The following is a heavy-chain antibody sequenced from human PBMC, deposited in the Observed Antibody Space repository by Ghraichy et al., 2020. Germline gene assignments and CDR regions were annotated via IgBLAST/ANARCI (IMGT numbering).Heavy chain of an antibody. Sequence: GGSLRLSCAASGFTFSSYAMSWVRQAPGKGLEWVSAISGSGGSTYYADSVKGRFTISRDNSKNTLYLQMNSLRAEDTAVYYCAKDLTYDSSGYYYSGDYGMDVWGQGTTVTVSS. D-gene: IGHD3-22*01. CDR2: ISGSGGST. J-gene: IGHJ6*02. V-gene: IGHV3-23*01. CDR1: GFTFSSYA. CDR3: AKDLTYDSSGYYYSGDYGMDV.